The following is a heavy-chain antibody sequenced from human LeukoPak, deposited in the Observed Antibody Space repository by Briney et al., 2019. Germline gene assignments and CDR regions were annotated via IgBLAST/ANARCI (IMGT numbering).Heavy chain of an antibody. Sequence: SETLSLTCTVSGGSINGGGYYWSWIRQPPGKGLEWIGYIFHSGITYYNPSLKSRVTISVDRSKNQFSLNLSSVTAADTAVYYCASEDTSRDGYLHAFDIWAKGQWSPSLQ. V-gene: IGHV4-30-2*01. J-gene: IGHJ3*02. CDR3: ASEDTSRDGYLHAFDI. CDR1: GGSINGGGYY. D-gene: IGHD5-24*01. CDR2: IFHSGIT.